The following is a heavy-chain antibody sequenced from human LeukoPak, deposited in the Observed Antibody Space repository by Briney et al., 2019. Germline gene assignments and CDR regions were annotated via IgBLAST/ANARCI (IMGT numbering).Heavy chain of an antibody. J-gene: IGHJ4*02. CDR2: IRSKAYGGTT. D-gene: IGHD3-16*02. CDR1: EFTFNNYA. CDR3: TRDSKYTFGGVIVNYY. Sequence: PGGSLRLSCAASEFTFNNYAMSWVRQAPGKGLEWVGFIRSKAYGGTTEYAASVKGRFTISRDDSKSIAYLQMNSLKTEDTAVYYCTRDSKYTFGGVIVNYYWGQGTLVTVSS. V-gene: IGHV3-49*04.